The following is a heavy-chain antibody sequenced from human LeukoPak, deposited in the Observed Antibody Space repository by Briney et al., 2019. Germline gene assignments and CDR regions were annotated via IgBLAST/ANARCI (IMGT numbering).Heavy chain of an antibody. Sequence: ASLKVSCEPSRDTFTSFVISSGRKAPGQQGEWMGWIGAYNGDTNYAQKFQGRVTMTTETSTSTAYMDLRSLRSDDTAVYYCTRDHCRGDNCPSFDYWGQGTLVTVSS. CDR2: IGAYNGDT. CDR1: RDTFTSFV. CDR3: TRDHCRGDNCPSFDY. D-gene: IGHD2-15*01. J-gene: IGHJ4*02. V-gene: IGHV1-18*04.